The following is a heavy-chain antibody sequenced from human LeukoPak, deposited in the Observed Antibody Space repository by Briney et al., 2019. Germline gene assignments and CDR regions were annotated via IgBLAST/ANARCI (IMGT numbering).Heavy chain of an antibody. CDR1: GFTFATYA. V-gene: IGHV3-20*01. CDR2: ITWNGGTT. D-gene: IGHD5-18*01. J-gene: IGHJ4*02. Sequence: GGSLRLSCAASGFTFATYAMNWVRQAPGKGLEWVSGITWNGGTTGYSDSVRGRFTISRDNAKNSLYLQMNSLSAEDTAFYRCVRDRSYGAFDSWGLGTLVTVSS. CDR3: VRDRSYGAFDS.